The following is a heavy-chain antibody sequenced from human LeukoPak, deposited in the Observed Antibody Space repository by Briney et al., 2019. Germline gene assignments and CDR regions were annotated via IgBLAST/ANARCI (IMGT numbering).Heavy chain of an antibody. Sequence: SETLSLTCTVSGGSISSSRYYWGWIRQPPGKGLEWIGSIYYSGSTYYNPSLKRRATISVDTSKNQFSLKLSSVNAADTAVYYCAKHRRPPIAADGHFRFDPWGQGTLVTVSS. CDR2: IYYSGST. CDR3: AKHRRPPIAADGHFRFDP. CDR1: GGSISSSRYY. J-gene: IGHJ5*02. V-gene: IGHV4-39*01. D-gene: IGHD6-13*01.